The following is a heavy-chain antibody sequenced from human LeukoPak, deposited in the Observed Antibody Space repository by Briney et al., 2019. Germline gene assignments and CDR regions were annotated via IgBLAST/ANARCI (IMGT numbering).Heavy chain of an antibody. J-gene: IGHJ4*02. CDR2: ISGSGGST. CDR3: AKFYLYEYYFDY. CDR1: GFTFSSYS. D-gene: IGHD3-3*01. Sequence: GGSLRLSCAASGFTFSSYSMNWVRQAPGKGLEWVSAISGSGGSTYYADSVKGRFTISRDNSKNTLYLQMNSLRAEDTAVYYCAKFYLYEYYFDYWGQGTLVTVSS. V-gene: IGHV3-23*01.